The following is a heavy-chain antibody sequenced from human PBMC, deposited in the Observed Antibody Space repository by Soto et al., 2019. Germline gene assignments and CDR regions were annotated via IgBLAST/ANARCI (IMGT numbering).Heavy chain of an antibody. Sequence: EVQLVESGGGLVKPGGSLRLSCAASGFTFSNAWMSWVRQAPGKGLEWVGRIKSKTDGGTTDYAAPVKGRFTISRDDSKNTLYLQMNSLKTEDTAVYYCTTPTYYHDSSGYYYFDYWGQGTLVTVSS. V-gene: IGHV3-15*01. CDR1: GFTFSNAW. CDR3: TTPTYYHDSSGYYYFDY. D-gene: IGHD3-22*01. CDR2: IKSKTDGGTT. J-gene: IGHJ4*02.